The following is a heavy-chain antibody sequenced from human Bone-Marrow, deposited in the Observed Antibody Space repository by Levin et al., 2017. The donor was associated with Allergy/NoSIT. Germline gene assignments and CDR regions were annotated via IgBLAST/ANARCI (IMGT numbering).Heavy chain of an antibody. V-gene: IGHV3-30*18. CDR2: ISYDGSNK. CDR1: GFTFSSYG. J-gene: IGHJ4*02. D-gene: IGHD3-10*01. Sequence: GGSLRLSCAASGFTFSSYGMHWVRQAPGKGLEWVAVISYDGSNKYYADSVKGRFTISRDNSKNTLYLQMNSLRAEDTAVYYCAKPYYYGSGSYYPYYFDYWGQGTLVTVSS. CDR3: AKPYYYGSGSYYPYYFDY.